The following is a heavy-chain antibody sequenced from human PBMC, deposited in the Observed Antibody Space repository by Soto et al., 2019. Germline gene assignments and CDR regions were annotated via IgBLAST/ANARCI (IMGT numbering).Heavy chain of an antibody. V-gene: IGHV3-23*01. CDR1: GFTFSNYA. CDR3: AKEDGTYFTNHFHY. J-gene: IGHJ4*02. CDR2: ISGSGENT. Sequence: PGGSLRLSCAASGFTFSNYAMSWVRQAPGKGLEWVSDISGSGENTHYADSVKGRFTISRDNSKNTLYLQMNSLRVEDTAIYYCAKEDGTYFTNHFHYWGRGTLVTVSS. D-gene: IGHD3-3*01.